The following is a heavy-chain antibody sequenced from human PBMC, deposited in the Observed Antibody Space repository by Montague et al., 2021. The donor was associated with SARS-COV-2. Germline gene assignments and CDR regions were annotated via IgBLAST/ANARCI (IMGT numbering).Heavy chain of an antibody. CDR3: ARVGFGHYDAVDV. CDR1: GFSLSTTGMC. V-gene: IGHV2-70*13. J-gene: IGHJ6*02. CDR2: IDCDGDK. Sequence: PALVKPTQTLTLTCSFSGFSLSTTGMCISWIRQPSGKALEWLALIDCDGDKYYSTSLKTRLTISKDTSKDQVVLTMTKMDPVDTATYYCARVGFGHYDAVDVWGQGTTVTVSS. D-gene: IGHD1-26*01.